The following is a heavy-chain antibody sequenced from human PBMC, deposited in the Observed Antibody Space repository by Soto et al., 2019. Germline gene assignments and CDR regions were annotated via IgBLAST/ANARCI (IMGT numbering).Heavy chain of an antibody. CDR3: ARGVSGSYYYYYYGMDV. D-gene: IGHD3-16*01. V-gene: IGHV4-34*01. J-gene: IGHJ6*02. CDR2: INHSGST. Sequence: SETLSLTCAVYGGSFSGYYWSWIRQPPGKGLEWIGEINHSGSTNYNPSLKSRVTISVDTSKNQFSLKLSSVTAADTAVYYCARGVSGSYYYYYYGMDVWGQGTTVT. CDR1: GGSFSGYY.